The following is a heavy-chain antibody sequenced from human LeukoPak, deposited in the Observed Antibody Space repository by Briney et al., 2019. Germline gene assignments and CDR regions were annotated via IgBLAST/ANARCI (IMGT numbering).Heavy chain of an antibody. Sequence: PGGFLRLSCAASGFTFSNYWMSWVRQAPGKGLEWVASIKEDGSEEYYVDSVRGRFTFSRDNAKNSLYLQMNSLRAEDTALYYCARDLGYCSGIICYSVFVYWGQGALVTVSS. CDR1: GFTFSNYW. D-gene: IGHD2-15*01. CDR3: ARDLGYCSGIICYSVFVY. V-gene: IGHV3-7*01. CDR2: IKEDGSEE. J-gene: IGHJ4*02.